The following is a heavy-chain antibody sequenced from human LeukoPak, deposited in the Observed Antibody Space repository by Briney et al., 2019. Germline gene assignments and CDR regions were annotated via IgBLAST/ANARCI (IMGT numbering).Heavy chain of an antibody. Sequence: PSETLSLTCTVSGGSISSGSYYWSWIRQPAGKGLEWIGRIYTSGSTNYNPSLKSRVTISVDTSKNQFSLKLSSVTAADTAVYYCARDQDGSGSLWDYWGQGTLVTVSS. D-gene: IGHD3-10*01. V-gene: IGHV4-61*02. CDR2: IYTSGST. CDR3: ARDQDGSGSLWDY. CDR1: GGSISSGSYY. J-gene: IGHJ4*02.